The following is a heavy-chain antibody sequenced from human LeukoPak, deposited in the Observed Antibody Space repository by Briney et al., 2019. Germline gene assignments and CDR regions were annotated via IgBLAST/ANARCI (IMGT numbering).Heavy chain of an antibody. V-gene: IGHV4-34*01. CDR2: INHSGST. CDR3: ARKRLRSFDY. CDR1: GGSFSGYY. J-gene: IGHJ4*02. Sequence: SETLSLTCAVYGGSFSGYYWSWIRQPPGKGLEWIGEINHSGSTNYNPSLKSRVTISVDTSKNQFSLKLSSVTAADTAVYYCARKRLRSFDYWGQGTLVIVSS. D-gene: IGHD6-25*01.